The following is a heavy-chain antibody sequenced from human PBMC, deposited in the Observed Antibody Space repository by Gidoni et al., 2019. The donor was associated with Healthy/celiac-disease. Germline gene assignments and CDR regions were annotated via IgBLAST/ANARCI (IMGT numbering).Heavy chain of an antibody. CDR1: GFTFSSYN. CDR3: ARVRYYYDSSGLLDY. Sequence: EVQLVESGGGLVKPGGSLRLSCAASGFTFSSYNMNWVRQAPGKGLEWVSSISSSSNYIYYADSVKGRFTMSRDNAKNSLYLQMNSLRAEDTAVYYCARVRYYYDSSGLLDYWGQGTLVTVSS. CDR2: ISSSSNYI. D-gene: IGHD3-22*01. J-gene: IGHJ4*02. V-gene: IGHV3-21*01.